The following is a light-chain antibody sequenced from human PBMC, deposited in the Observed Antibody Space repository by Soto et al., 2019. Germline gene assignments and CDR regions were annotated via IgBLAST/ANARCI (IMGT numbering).Light chain of an antibody. CDR1: QGIRDE. CDR2: AAS. Sequence: AVQMSQSPSSLCASVGDRVTITCRASQGIRDELGWYQQKLGKAPKLLIFAASSLHSGVPSRFSGSGSGTDFTLTISSLQLEDVATYYCLQYYNYPWTFGQGT. J-gene: IGKJ1*01. V-gene: IGKV1-6*01. CDR3: LQYYNYPWT.